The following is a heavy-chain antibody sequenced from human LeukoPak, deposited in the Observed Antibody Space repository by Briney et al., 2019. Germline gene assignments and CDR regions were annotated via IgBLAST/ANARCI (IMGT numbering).Heavy chain of an antibody. CDR1: GYTFTSYH. CDR3: ARDRSGHSGYDFDY. D-gene: IGHD5-12*01. CDR2: INPYSGAA. V-gene: IGHV1-2*02. J-gene: IGHJ4*02. Sequence: GASVKVSCKASGYTFTSYHINWVRQAPGQGLEWMGWINPYSGAANYAQNFQGRVTMTRDTSISTTYMELSGLKSDDTAIYYCARDRSGHSGYDFDYWGQGPLVTVSS.